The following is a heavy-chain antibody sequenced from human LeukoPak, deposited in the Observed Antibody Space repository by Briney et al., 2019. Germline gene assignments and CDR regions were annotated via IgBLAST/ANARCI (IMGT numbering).Heavy chain of an antibody. CDR2: IIPIFGTA. CDR1: GGTFSSYA. Sequence: ASVKVSCKASGGTFSSYAISWVRQAPGQGFEWMGGIIPIFGTANYAQKFQGRVTITTDESTSTAYMELSSLRSEERALYYCARATTVTTVGGEDYWGQGTLVTVSS. D-gene: IGHD4-17*01. V-gene: IGHV1-69*05. J-gene: IGHJ4*02. CDR3: ARATTVTTVGGEDY.